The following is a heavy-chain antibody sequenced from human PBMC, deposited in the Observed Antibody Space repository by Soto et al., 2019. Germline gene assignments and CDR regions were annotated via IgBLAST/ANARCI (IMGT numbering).Heavy chain of an antibody. CDR2: IDHDGPA. CDR1: GFTFSNYW. J-gene: IGHJ4*02. Sequence: EVQLVESGGGLVQPGGSLRLSCAGSGFTFSNYWMHWVRQAPGKGLEWVSRIDHDGPADYADSVRGRFTISRDNAENTLYLQMNSLRPEDTAVYYCVRDSHGDYWGQGTRVTASS. V-gene: IGHV3-74*01. CDR3: VRDSHGDY.